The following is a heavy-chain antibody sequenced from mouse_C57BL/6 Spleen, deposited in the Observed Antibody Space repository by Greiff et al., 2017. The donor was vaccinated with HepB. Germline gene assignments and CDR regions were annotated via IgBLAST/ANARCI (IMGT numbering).Heavy chain of an antibody. D-gene: IGHD3-3*01. CDR1: GYTFTSYW. Sequence: QVQLQQPGAELVMPGASVKLSCKASGYTFTSYWMHWVKQRPGQGLEWIGEIDPSDSYTNYNQKFKGKSTLTVDKSSSTAYMQLSSLTSEDSAVYYCARRGTLWYFDVWGTGTTVTVSS. J-gene: IGHJ1*03. CDR3: ARRGTLWYFDV. CDR2: IDPSDSYT. V-gene: IGHV1-69*01.